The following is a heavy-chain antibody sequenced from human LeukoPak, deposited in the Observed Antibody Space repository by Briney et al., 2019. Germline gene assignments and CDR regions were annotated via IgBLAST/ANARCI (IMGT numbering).Heavy chain of an antibody. D-gene: IGHD6-13*01. J-gene: IGHJ6*03. CDR3: AREGDSSSWYYYYYYMDV. V-gene: IGHV1-18*01. CDR2: ISAYNGNT. CDR1: GYTFTSYG. Sequence: ASVKVSCKASGYTFTSYGISWVRQAPGQGLEWMGWISAYNGNTNYAQKLQGRVTMTTDTSTSTAYMELRSLRSDDTAVYYCAREGDSSSWYYYYYYMDVWGKGTTVTVSS.